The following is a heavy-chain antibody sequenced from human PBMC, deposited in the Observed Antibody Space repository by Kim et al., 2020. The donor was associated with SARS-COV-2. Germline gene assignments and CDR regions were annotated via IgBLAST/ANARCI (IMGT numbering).Heavy chain of an antibody. V-gene: IGHV1-2*02. Sequence: ASVKVSCKASGYTFTGYYMHWVRQAPGQGLEWMGWVNPNSGATSYAQRFQGRVTMTRDTSISTAYMELTSLKSDDTDVELTSLRSDDTAVYYCARGRCLGDLSSPLYDYWGQGTLVTVSS. CDR1: GYTFTGYY. J-gene: IGHJ4*02. CDR3: SLRSDDTAVYYCARGRCLGDLSSPLYDY. D-gene: IGHD3-16*02. CDR2: VNPNSGAT.